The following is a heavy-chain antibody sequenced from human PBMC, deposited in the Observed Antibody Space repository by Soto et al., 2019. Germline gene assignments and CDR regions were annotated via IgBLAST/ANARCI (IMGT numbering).Heavy chain of an antibody. D-gene: IGHD6-13*01. CDR1: GGSISSGDYY. Sequence: QVQLQESGPGLVKPSQTLSLTCTVSGGSISSGDYYWSWIHQPPGKGLEWIGYIYYSGSTYYNPSLKSRVTISVDTSKNQFSLKLSSVTAADTAVYYCARGIAAALVMTYYYYGMDVWGQGTTVTVSS. CDR3: ARGIAAALVMTYYYYGMDV. J-gene: IGHJ6*02. V-gene: IGHV4-30-4*01. CDR2: IYYSGST.